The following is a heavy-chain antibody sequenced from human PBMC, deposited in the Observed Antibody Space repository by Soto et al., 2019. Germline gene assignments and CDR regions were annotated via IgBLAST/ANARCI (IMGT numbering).Heavy chain of an antibody. Sequence: SETLSLTCTVSGGSISSGGYYWSWIRQHPGKGLEWIGYIYYSGSTYYNPSLKSRVTISVDTSKNQFSLKLSSVTAADTAVYYCARSPDSSLGNYFDYWGQGTLVTVYS. CDR3: ARSPDSSLGNYFDY. J-gene: IGHJ4*02. CDR1: GGSISSGGYY. CDR2: IYYSGST. D-gene: IGHD3-22*01. V-gene: IGHV4-31*03.